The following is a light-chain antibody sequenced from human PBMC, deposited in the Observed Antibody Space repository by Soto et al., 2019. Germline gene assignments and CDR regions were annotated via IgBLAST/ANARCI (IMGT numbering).Light chain of an antibody. CDR2: DVS. J-gene: IGLJ1*01. CDR1: SSDVGAYNY. Sequence: QSALTQPASVSGSPGQSITLSCTGTSSDVGAYNYVSWFQQYPGKAPKLMIYDVSNRPSGVSNRFSGSKSGNTASLTISGLQAEDEADYYCCSYTSSSTYVFGTGTKLTVL. CDR3: CSYTSSSTYV. V-gene: IGLV2-14*01.